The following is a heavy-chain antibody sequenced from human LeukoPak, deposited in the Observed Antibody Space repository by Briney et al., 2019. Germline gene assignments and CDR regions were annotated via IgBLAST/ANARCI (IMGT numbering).Heavy chain of an antibody. CDR1: GYSISSGYY. J-gene: IGHJ4*02. CDR3: ARHIPYYYDSSGYRYYFDY. D-gene: IGHD3-22*01. V-gene: IGHV4-38-2*01. Sequence: SETLSLTCAVSGYSISSGYYWGWIRQPPGKGLEWIGSIYYSGSTYYNPSLKSRVTISVDTSKNRFSLKLSSVTAADTAVYYCARHIPYYYDSSGYRYYFDYWGQGTLVTVSS. CDR2: IYYSGST.